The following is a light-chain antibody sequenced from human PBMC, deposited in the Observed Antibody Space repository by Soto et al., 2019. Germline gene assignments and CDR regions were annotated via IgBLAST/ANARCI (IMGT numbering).Light chain of an antibody. CDR1: QSISTE. CDR3: QQGHNWPLT. J-gene: IGKJ2*01. Sequence: EIVMTQSLATLSVSPGERATLSCRASQSISTELAWYQQKPGQPPRLLIYSASTRATGVPARFTGSGSGSEFTLTISGLQSEDFAVYYCQQGHNWPLTFGQGTRLEI. CDR2: SAS. V-gene: IGKV3-15*01.